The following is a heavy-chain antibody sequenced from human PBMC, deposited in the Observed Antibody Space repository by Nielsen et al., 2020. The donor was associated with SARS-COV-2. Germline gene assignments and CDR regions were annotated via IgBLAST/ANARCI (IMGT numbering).Heavy chain of an antibody. Sequence: ASVKVSCKASGYTFTGYYMHWVRQAPGQGLEWMGRINPNSGGTNYAQKFQGRVTMTTDTSTSTAYMELRSLRSDDTAVYYCARRGSMKVAGIDYWGQGTLVTVSS. CDR1: GYTFTGYY. CDR2: INPNSGGT. V-gene: IGHV1-2*06. CDR3: ARRGSMKVAGIDY. J-gene: IGHJ4*02. D-gene: IGHD6-19*01.